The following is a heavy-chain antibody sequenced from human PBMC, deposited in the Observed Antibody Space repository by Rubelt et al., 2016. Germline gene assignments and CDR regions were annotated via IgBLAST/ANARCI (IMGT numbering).Heavy chain of an antibody. J-gene: IGHJ4*02. Sequence: PGKGLEWIGYIYYSGSTNYNPSLKSRVTISVDTSKNQFSLKLSSVTAADTAVYYCAREGLEDGYNLNTFDYWGQGTLVTVSS. D-gene: IGHD5-24*01. CDR3: AREGLEDGYNLNTFDY. V-gene: IGHV4-59*13. CDR2: IYYSGST.